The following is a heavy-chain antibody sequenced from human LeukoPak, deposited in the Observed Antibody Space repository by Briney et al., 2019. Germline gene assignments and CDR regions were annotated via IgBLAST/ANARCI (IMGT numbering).Heavy chain of an antibody. CDR1: GFTFSSYW. D-gene: IGHD6-19*01. Sequence: GGSLRLSCAAYGFTFSSYWMSWVRQAPGKGLEWVANIKQDGSEKYYVDSVKGRFTISRDNAKNSLYLQMNSLRAEDTAVYYCARDGIGQWLVPGGLDVWGQGTTVTVSS. V-gene: IGHV3-7*01. J-gene: IGHJ6*02. CDR2: IKQDGSEK. CDR3: ARDGIGQWLVPGGLDV.